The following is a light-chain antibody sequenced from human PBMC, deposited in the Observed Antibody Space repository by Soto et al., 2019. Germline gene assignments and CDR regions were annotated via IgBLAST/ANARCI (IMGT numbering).Light chain of an antibody. V-gene: IGKV3-11*01. CDR3: QQRSTL. Sequence: EIVLTQSPATLSLSPGERATLSCRASQSVSSYLAWYQQKPCQAPRLLIYDASNRATGIPARFSGSGSGTDFTLTISSLEPEDFAVYYCQQRSTLFGPGTKVDIK. CDR2: DAS. J-gene: IGKJ3*01. CDR1: QSVSSY.